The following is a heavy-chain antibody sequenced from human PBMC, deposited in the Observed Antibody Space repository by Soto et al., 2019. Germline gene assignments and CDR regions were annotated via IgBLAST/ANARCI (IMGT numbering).Heavy chain of an antibody. D-gene: IGHD3-10*01. J-gene: IGHJ4*02. Sequence: PGGSLRLSWAASGFIFSSYAMSWVRQAPGKGLEWVSAISGSGTTTYYADSVKGRFTISRDNSKNTLYLQMNSLRAEDTAVYYCAKDLGGFGASPGYWGQGTLVTVSS. CDR3: AKDLGGFGASPGY. V-gene: IGHV3-23*01. CDR2: ISGSGTTT. CDR1: GFIFSSYA.